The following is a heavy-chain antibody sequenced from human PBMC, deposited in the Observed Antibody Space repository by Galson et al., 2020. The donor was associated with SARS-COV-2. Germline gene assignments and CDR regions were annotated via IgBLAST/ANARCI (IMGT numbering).Heavy chain of an antibody. V-gene: IGHV4-30-4*08. CDR3: ARDFWSLYYLDS. D-gene: IGHD3-3*01. J-gene: IGHJ4*02. Sequence: SETLTLTCHVPGGPISSTDSHWSCIRQSPGKDLERIGYTYYSGNTYHNPSLKSPVTMSVDTSKNQFSLKLTSVTAADTAVYYCARDFWSLYYLDSWGQGTPVTVSS. CDR2: TYYSGNT. CDR1: GGPISSTDSH.